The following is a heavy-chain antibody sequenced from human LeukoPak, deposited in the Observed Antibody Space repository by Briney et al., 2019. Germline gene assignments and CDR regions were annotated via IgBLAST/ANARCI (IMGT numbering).Heavy chain of an antibody. CDR1: GGSISSGGYY. D-gene: IGHD1-26*01. CDR3: ASQSVGASADDY. V-gene: IGHV4-30-2*01. Sequence: PSQTLSLTCTVSGGSISSGGYYWSWIRQPPGKGLEWIGYIYHSGSAYYNPSLKSRVTISVDRSKNQFSLKLRSVTAADTAVYYCASQSVGASADDYWGQGTLVTVSS. J-gene: IGHJ4*02. CDR2: IYHSGSA.